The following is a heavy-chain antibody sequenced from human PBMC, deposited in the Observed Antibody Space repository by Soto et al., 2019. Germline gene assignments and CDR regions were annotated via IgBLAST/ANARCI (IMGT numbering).Heavy chain of an antibody. Sequence: LLVESGGGFVQPGGFLRLSCVASGFTFSHAWMDWVRQAPGKGLEWVGRIKSISDGETTNYAASVAGRFTISRDDSKNTLFLHVNSLKTEDTGVYYCTRRIAVAGTYYFDYWGQGTLVTVSS. CDR1: GFTFSHAW. J-gene: IGHJ4*02. V-gene: IGHV3-15*07. D-gene: IGHD6-19*01. CDR3: TRRIAVAGTYYFDY. CDR2: IKSISDGETT.